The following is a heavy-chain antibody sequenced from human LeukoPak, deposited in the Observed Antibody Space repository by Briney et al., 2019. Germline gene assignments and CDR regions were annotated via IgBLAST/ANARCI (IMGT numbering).Heavy chain of an antibody. CDR1: GGTFSSYA. Sequence: GASAKVSCKASGGTFSSYAISWVRQAPGQGLEWMGRIIPIFGTANYAQKFQGRVTITTDESTSTAYMELSSLRSEDTAVYYCASPNRRDYYDSSGLNYWGQGTLVTVSS. CDR2: IIPIFGTA. CDR3: ASPNRRDYYDSSGLNY. J-gene: IGHJ4*02. V-gene: IGHV1-69*05. D-gene: IGHD3-22*01.